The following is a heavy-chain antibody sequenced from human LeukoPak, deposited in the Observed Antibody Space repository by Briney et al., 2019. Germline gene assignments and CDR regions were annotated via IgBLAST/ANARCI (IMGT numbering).Heavy chain of an antibody. CDR2: INANSGGT. J-gene: IGHJ5*02. Sequence: GPSLKVSFKGSGYTFSSYYMHWVRHAPGQGLEWSGWINANSGGTNYAQKFQGRVTMTRDTSISTAYMEMSRLRSDDTAVYYCARVVPPVRGVIIEVVLSRSKFDHWGQGTLVTVSS. D-gene: IGHD3-10*02. CDR1: GYTFSSYY. CDR3: ARVVPPVRGVIIEVVLSRSKFDH. V-gene: IGHV1-2*02.